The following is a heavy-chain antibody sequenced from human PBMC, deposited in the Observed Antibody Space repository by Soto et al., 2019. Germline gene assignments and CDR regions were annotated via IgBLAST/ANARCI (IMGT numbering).Heavy chain of an antibody. Sequence: GGSLRLSCAASGFTVSGNYMTWVRQAPGKGLDWVSVIYSGGNSYYADSVKGRFTISRDNAKNSLYLQMNSLRAEDTAVYYCARDLNYGLFDYWGQGTLVTVSS. CDR1: GFTVSGNY. CDR2: IYSGGNS. V-gene: IGHV3-53*01. J-gene: IGHJ4*02. D-gene: IGHD4-17*01. CDR3: ARDLNYGLFDY.